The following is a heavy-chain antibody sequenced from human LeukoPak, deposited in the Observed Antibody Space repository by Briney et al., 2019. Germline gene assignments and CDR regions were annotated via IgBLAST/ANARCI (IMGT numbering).Heavy chain of an antibody. Sequence: GGSLRLSCAASGFTFSSYAMSWVRQAPGKGREWVSAISGSGGSTYYADSVKGRFTISRDNSKNTLYLQMNSLRAEDTAVYYCAKNHGDFWSGYYDYWGQGTLVTVSS. CDR1: GFTFSSYA. CDR2: ISGSGGST. CDR3: AKNHGDFWSGYYDY. D-gene: IGHD3-3*01. V-gene: IGHV3-23*01. J-gene: IGHJ4*02.